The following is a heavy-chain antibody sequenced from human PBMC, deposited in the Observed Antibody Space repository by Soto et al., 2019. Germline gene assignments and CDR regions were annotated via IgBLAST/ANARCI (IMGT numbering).Heavy chain of an antibody. Sequence: GGSLRLSCASSGFTFSSYAMSWVRQAPGKGLEWVSAISGSGGSTYYADSVKGRFTISRDNSKNTLYLQMNSLRAEDTAVYYCADIVAYGHDAFDIWGQGTMVTV. J-gene: IGHJ3*02. CDR2: ISGSGGST. D-gene: IGHD5-12*01. V-gene: IGHV3-23*01. CDR1: GFTFSSYA. CDR3: ADIVAYGHDAFDI.